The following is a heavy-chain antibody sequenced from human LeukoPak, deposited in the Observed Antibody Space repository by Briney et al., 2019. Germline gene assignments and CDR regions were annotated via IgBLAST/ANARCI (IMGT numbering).Heavy chain of an antibody. D-gene: IGHD3-22*01. V-gene: IGHV3-74*01. CDR3: AKRRDEEWLLLRYFDY. Sequence: GGSLRLSCAASGFTFSSYWMHWVRQAPGKGLVWVSRINSDGSSTSYADSVKGRFTISRDNAKNTLYLQTNSLRAEDTAIYYCAKRRDEEWLLLRYFDYWGQGTLVTVSS. CDR1: GFTFSSYW. J-gene: IGHJ4*02. CDR2: INSDGSST.